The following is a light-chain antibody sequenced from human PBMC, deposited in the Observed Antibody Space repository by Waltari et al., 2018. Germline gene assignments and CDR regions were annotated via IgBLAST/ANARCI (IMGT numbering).Light chain of an antibody. CDR3: QQSFTTPQNT. J-gene: IGKJ2*01. CDR1: QRSSIH. Sequence: DIQMTQAPSPLSASVGDRVTITCRVNQRSSIHVHWYQQKPGKAPNLLIYAASSFQSGVPSVFSGSRAGTDFSLTISSLQPGDFATYYCQQSFTTPQNTFGQGTRLEIK. V-gene: IGKV1-39*01. CDR2: AAS.